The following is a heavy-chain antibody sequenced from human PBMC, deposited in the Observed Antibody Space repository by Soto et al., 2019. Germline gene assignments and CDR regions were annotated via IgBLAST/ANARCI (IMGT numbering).Heavy chain of an antibody. Sequence: GGSLRLSCAASGFTFSSYAMSWVRQAPGKGLEWVSAISGSGGSTYYADSVKGRFTISRDNSKNTLYLQMNSLRAEDTAVYYCAKDKGYYYGSGLYYGMDVWGQGTTVTVSS. V-gene: IGHV3-23*01. J-gene: IGHJ6*02. CDR1: GFTFSSYA. CDR2: ISGSGGST. CDR3: AKDKGYYYGSGLYYGMDV. D-gene: IGHD3-10*01.